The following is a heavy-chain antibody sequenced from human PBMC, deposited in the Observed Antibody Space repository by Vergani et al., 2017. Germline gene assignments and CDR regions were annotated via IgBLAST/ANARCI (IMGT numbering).Heavy chain of an antibody. CDR1: GFTFSSYS. D-gene: IGHD3-3*01. CDR3: AADLEWLLVDY. V-gene: IGHV3-48*01. Sequence: VQLVESGGGVVQPGRSLRLSCAASGFTFSSYSMNWVRQAPGKGLEWVSYISSSSSTIYYADSVKGRFTISRDNAKNSLYLQMNSLRAEDTAVYYCAADLEWLLVDYWGQGTLVTVSS. CDR2: ISSSSSTI. J-gene: IGHJ4*02.